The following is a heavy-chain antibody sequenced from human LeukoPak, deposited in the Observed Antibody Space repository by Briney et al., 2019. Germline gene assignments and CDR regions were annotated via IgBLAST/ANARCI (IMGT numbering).Heavy chain of an antibody. J-gene: IGHJ4*01. CDR2: MNPNSGNT. D-gene: IGHD6-13*01. Sequence: ASVKVSCKASGYTFTNYDINWVRQASGQGLEWMGWMNPNSGNTGSAQKFQGRVTMTSNTSISTAYMELSSLRSEDTAVYYCARGLRREQQLLRAFDYWGQEPRSPSP. CDR1: GYTFTNYD. V-gene: IGHV1-8*01. CDR3: ARGLRREQQLLRAFDY.